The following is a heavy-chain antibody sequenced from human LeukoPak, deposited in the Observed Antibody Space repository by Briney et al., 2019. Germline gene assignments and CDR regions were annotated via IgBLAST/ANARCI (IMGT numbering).Heavy chain of an antibody. CDR2: INPNSGGT. V-gene: IGHV1-2*04. D-gene: IGHD3-22*01. CDR3: ARVGDSSGYPFDY. CDR1: GYTFTGYY. Sequence: ASVKVSCTASGYTFTGYYMHWVRQAPGQGLEWMGWINPNSGGTNYAQKFQGWVTMTRDTSISTAYMELSRLRSDDTAVYYCARVGDSSGYPFDYWGQGTLVTVSS. J-gene: IGHJ4*02.